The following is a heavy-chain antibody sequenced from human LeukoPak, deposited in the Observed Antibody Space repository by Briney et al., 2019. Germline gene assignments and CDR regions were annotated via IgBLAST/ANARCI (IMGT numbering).Heavy chain of an antibody. J-gene: IGHJ4*02. Sequence: GRSLRLSCAASGFTFDDYAMHWVRQAPGKGLEWVSGISWNSGSIGYADSVKGRFTISRDNSKNTLYLQMNSLRAEDTAVYYCARESVVGATLDYWGQGTLVTVSS. V-gene: IGHV3-9*01. CDR1: GFTFDDYA. CDR2: ISWNSGSI. CDR3: ARESVVGATLDY. D-gene: IGHD1-26*01.